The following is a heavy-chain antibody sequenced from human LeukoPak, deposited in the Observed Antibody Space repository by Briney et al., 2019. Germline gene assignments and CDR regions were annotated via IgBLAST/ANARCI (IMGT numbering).Heavy chain of an antibody. V-gene: IGHV3-73*01. CDR3: AKVATTYGDAIDY. CDR2: IRSKANSYAT. CDR1: GFTFSGSA. D-gene: IGHD4-17*01. Sequence: GGSLRLSCAASGFTFSGSAMHWVRQASGKGLEWVGRIRSKANSYATAYAASVKGRFTISRDDSKNTAYLQMNSLKTEDTAVYYCAKVATTYGDAIDYWGQGTLVTVSS. J-gene: IGHJ4*02.